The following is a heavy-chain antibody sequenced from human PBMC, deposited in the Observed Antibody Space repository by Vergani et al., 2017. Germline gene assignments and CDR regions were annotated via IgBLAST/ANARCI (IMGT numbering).Heavy chain of an antibody. V-gene: IGHV4-4*02. CDR2: ILRSRST. CDR1: GDSISSDNW. CDR3: ASNPRLGGDVVDS. J-gene: IGHJ4*02. Sequence: QVQLQQWGPGLVTPSGTLSLTCAVYGDSISSDNWWNWVRQAPGKGLQWIGEILRSRSTNYNPSLRRRVTISLDKSKNQFSLKLTAVTAADTAVYFCASNPRLGGDVVDSWGQGTLVTVSS. D-gene: IGHD3-16*01.